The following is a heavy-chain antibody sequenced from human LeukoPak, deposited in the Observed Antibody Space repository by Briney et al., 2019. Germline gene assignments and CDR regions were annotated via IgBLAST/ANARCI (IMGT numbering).Heavy chain of an antibody. CDR1: GYTFTSYG. CDR2: INPNSGGT. D-gene: IGHD6-6*01. Sequence: GASVKVSCKASGYTFTSYGISWVRQATGQGLEWMGWINPNSGGTYYAQRFQGRVTMTRDTSITTAYMELSRLRSDDSAVYYCARKGSSFDYWGQGTLVTVSS. J-gene: IGHJ4*02. CDR3: ARKGSSFDY. V-gene: IGHV1-2*02.